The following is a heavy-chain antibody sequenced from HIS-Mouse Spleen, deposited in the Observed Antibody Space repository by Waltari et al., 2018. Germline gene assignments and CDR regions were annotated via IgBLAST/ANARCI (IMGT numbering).Heavy chain of an antibody. Sequence: QVQLQPLGAGLLTPSETLSLTCAVYGGSFSGYYWSWIRQLPGKGLEWIGEINHSGSTNYNPSLKSRVTISVDTSKNQFSLKLSSVTAADTAVYYCARVNSSFDYWGQGTLVTVSS. CDR2: INHSGST. D-gene: IGHD6-13*01. CDR3: ARVNSSFDY. CDR1: GGSFSGYY. J-gene: IGHJ4*02. V-gene: IGHV4-34*01.